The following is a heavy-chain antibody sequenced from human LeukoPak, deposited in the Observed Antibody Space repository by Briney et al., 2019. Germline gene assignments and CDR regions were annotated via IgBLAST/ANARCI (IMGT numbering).Heavy chain of an antibody. CDR3: ARVGGYYDSSGYFGY. CDR1: GFTFSSYE. V-gene: IGHV3-48*03. Sequence: PGGSLRLSCAASGFTFSSYEMNWDRQAPGKGLEWVSYISSSGSTIYYADSVKGRFTISRDNAKNSLYLQMNSLRAEDTAVYYCARVGGYYDSSGYFGYWGQGTLLTVSS. CDR2: ISSSGSTI. J-gene: IGHJ4*02. D-gene: IGHD3-22*01.